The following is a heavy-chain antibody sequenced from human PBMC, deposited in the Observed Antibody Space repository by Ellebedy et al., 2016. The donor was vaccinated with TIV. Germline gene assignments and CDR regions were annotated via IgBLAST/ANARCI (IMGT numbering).Heavy chain of an antibody. CDR1: GFNFSSYA. CDR3: VKETSV. Sequence: GESLKISXAASGFNFSSYAMSWVRQAPGKGLEWVSVISGDADATFHADSVKGRFAISRDNSKNTLYLQMDSLRAEDTALYYCVKETSVWGRGILVTVSS. CDR2: ISGDADAT. V-gene: IGHV3-23*01. J-gene: IGHJ4*02.